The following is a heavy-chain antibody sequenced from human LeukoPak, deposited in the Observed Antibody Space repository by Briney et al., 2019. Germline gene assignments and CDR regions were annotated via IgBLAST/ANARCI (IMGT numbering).Heavy chain of an antibody. Sequence: SQTLSLTCTASGGSISSGSYYWSWIRQPAGKGLEWIGRIYTSGSTNYNPSLKSRVTISVDTSKNQFSLKLSSVTAADTAVYYCARGHSPGGLENWFDPWGQGTLVTVSS. J-gene: IGHJ5*02. CDR2: IYTSGST. CDR3: ARGHSPGGLENWFDP. V-gene: IGHV4-61*02. D-gene: IGHD2-8*02. CDR1: GGSISSGSYY.